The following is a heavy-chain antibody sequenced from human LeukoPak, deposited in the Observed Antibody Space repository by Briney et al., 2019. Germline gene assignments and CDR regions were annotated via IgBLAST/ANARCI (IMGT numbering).Heavy chain of an antibody. D-gene: IGHD3-22*01. J-gene: IGHJ4*01. CDR1: GGSLSSIYY. CDR3: ATTWYYDSRGYLFDD. Sequence: SETLSLTCTVSGGSLSSIYYWSWIRQPAGKGLEWIGRIYSSGTTSYHPSLKSRVTISLDTSKNQFSLSMTSVTAADTAVYFCATTWYYDSRGYLFDDWGHGTLVTVSS. CDR2: IYSSGTT. V-gene: IGHV4-61*10.